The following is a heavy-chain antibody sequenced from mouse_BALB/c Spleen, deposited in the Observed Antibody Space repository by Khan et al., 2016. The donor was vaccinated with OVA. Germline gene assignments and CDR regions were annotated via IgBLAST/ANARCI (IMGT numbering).Heavy chain of an antibody. CDR1: GYTFTTYW. V-gene: IGHV1-7*01. CDR2: INPTSGYT. J-gene: IGHJ2*01. CDR3: TRDRVDD. Sequence: VQLQQSGAELAKPGASVKMSCKASGYTFTTYWMHWVKQRPGQGLEWIGYINPTSGYTDYNEKFKDRATLSADRSSSTAYMQLSSLTSEDSAVCYCTRDRVDDWGQGTTLTGAS.